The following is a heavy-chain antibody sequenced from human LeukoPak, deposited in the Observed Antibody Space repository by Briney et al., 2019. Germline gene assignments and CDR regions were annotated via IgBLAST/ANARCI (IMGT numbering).Heavy chain of an antibody. Sequence: GASVKVSCKASGYTFTSYAIHWVRQAPGQRLEWMGWIDAGNGNTKYSRKFQGRVTITRDTSASTAYMELSSLRSEDTAVYYCARVKLPAAKTSYYGMDVWGQGTTVTVSS. CDR3: ARVKLPAAKTSYYGMDV. D-gene: IGHD2-2*01. J-gene: IGHJ6*02. CDR2: IDAGNGNT. V-gene: IGHV1-3*01. CDR1: GYTFTSYA.